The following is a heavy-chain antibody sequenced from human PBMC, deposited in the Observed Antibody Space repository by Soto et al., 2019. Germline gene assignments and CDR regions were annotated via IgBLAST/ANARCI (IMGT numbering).Heavy chain of an antibody. D-gene: IGHD3-3*01. CDR1: GFTFRTYA. CDR3: AKSPRITIFGWDYGMDV. Sequence: EVQLLESGGDLVQPGGSLRLSCAASGFTFRTYAMSWVRQAPGKGLEWVSAISGSGGSTYYADSVKGRFTISRDNSKNTLYLQMNSLRAEDTAVYYCAKSPRITIFGWDYGMDVWGQGTTVTVSS. J-gene: IGHJ6*02. V-gene: IGHV3-23*01. CDR2: ISGSGGST.